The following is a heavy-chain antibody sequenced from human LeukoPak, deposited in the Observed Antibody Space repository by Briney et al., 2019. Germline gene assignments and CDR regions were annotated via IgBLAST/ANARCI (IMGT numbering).Heavy chain of an antibody. CDR3: ARAPFSEAGRSDYYYYYGMDV. CDR2: IIPIFGTA. D-gene: IGHD1-14*01. Sequence: SVKVSCKASGGTFSSYATSWVRQAPGQGLEWMGGIIPIFGTANYAQKFQGRVTITADESTSTAYMELSSLRSEDTAVYYCARAPFSEAGRSDYYYYYGMDVWGQGTTVTVSS. J-gene: IGHJ6*02. CDR1: GGTFSSYA. V-gene: IGHV1-69*13.